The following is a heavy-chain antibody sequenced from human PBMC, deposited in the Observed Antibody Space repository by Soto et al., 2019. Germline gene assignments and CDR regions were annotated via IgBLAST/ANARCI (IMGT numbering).Heavy chain of an antibody. V-gene: IGHV6-1*01. J-gene: IGHJ4*02. D-gene: IGHD6-19*01. Sequence: LSQTLSLTCAISGDSVSSNSAAWNWIRQSPSRGLEWLGRTYYRSKWYKDYAVSVKSRITINPDTSKNQFSLQLNSVTPEDTAVYYCARGDSSGWSRGGFDYWGQGNLVTVSS. CDR1: GDSVSSNSAA. CDR3: ARGDSSGWSRGGFDY. CDR2: TYYRSKWYK.